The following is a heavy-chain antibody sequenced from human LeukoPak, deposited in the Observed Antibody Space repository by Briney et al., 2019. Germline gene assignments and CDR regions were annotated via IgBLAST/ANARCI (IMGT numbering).Heavy chain of an antibody. CDR1: GGSISSCY. D-gene: IGHD3-3*01. J-gene: IGHJ3*02. V-gene: IGHV4-59*01. Sequence: SETLSLTCTVSGGSISSCYWSWIRQPPGKGLEWIGYFFYSGSTNYNPSLKSRVTISVDTSKNQFSLKLSSVTAADTAVYYCARDSTQSYYDFWSGYYSRPDAFDIWGQGTMVTVSS. CDR3: ARDSTQSYYDFWSGYYSRPDAFDI. CDR2: FFYSGST.